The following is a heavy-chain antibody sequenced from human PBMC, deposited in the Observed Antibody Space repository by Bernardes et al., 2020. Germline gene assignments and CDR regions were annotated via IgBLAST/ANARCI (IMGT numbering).Heavy chain of an antibody. CDR3: ARGSNWGSGYFDY. CDR2: ISSSSSYI. J-gene: IGHJ4*02. D-gene: IGHD7-27*01. Sequence: GGSLRLSCAASGFTFSSYSMNWVRQAPGKGLEWVSSISSSSSYIYYADSVKGRFTISRDNAKNSLYLQMNSLRAEDTAVYYCARGSNWGSGYFDYWGQGTLVTVSS. V-gene: IGHV3-21*01. CDR1: GFTFSSYS.